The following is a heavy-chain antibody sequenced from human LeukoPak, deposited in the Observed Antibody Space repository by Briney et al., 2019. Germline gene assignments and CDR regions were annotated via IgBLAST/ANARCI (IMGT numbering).Heavy chain of an antibody. CDR3: ARGAGDRGSYNY. J-gene: IGHJ4*02. CDR2: IYPGDSDT. V-gene: IGHV5-51*01. Sequence: GESLKISCKGSGYRFTNYWIAWVRQMPGKGLDWMGIIYPGDSDTRYSPSFQGQVTISADKSISTAYLQWSSLKASDTAMFYCARGAGDRGSYNYWGRGTLVSVSS. D-gene: IGHD3-10*01. CDR1: GYRFTNYW.